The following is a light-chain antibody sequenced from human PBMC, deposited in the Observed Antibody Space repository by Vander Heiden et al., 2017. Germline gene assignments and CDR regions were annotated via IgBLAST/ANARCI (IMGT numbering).Light chain of an antibody. CDR3: QQIYSSPPIT. J-gene: IGKJ5*01. Sequence: IQMTQSPSSLPAALGDRVTITCRAIQVIDYSLHWYKQKPGEAPSLLIFVASSLHVGVPPRFSGRGSGTAFPLTISNRQPEDIATYYCQQIYSSPPITFGQGTRVEI. CDR2: VAS. CDR1: QVIDYS. V-gene: IGKV1-39*01.